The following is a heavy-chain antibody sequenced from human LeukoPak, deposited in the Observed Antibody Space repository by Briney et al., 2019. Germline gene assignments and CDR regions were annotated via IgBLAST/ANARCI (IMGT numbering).Heavy chain of an antibody. CDR3: ARAYCGGDCYSWTNTHYDY. J-gene: IGHJ4*02. CDR2: IYYSGST. CDR1: GSSISSYY. D-gene: IGHD2-21*01. V-gene: IGHV4-59*12. Sequence: PSETLSLTCTVSGSSISSYYWSWIRQPPGKGLEWIGYIYYSGSTNYNPSLKSRVTISVDTSKNQFSLKLSSVTAADTAVYYCARAYCGGDCYSWTNTHYDYWGQGTLVTVSS.